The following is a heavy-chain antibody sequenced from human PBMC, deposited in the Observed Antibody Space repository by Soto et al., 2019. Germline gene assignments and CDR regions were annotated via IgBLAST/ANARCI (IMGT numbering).Heavy chain of an antibody. CDR1: GYKFTTYF. V-gene: IGHV1-46*01. CDR3: ATHWGGNPMGDAFDI. J-gene: IGHJ3*02. D-gene: IGHD2-21*01. CDR2: IHPSGDT. Sequence: ASVKVSCKASGYKFTTYFIHWVRQAPGQGLEWMGMIHPSGDTGYAQKFRGRVTMTIDTSTTTAYMELRNLRAEDTAVYYCATHWGGNPMGDAFDIWGQGTMVTVSS.